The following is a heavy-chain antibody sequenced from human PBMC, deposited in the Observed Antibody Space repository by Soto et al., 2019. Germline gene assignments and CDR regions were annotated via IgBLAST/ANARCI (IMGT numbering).Heavy chain of an antibody. CDR2: INPNTDVT. CDR3: VRSPGDFRYGLDV. V-gene: IGHV1-2*04. J-gene: IGHJ6*02. Sequence: QVQLVQSGAEVRKPGASVKVSCKASGYSFTDYYIHWARQAPGQVLEWLGWINPNTDVTHFAQKFQGWVTMTRDTSISTASMELNRLTSDDTAVYYCVRSPGDFRYGLDVWGQGTTVTVSS. CDR1: GYSFTDYY. D-gene: IGHD2-21*02.